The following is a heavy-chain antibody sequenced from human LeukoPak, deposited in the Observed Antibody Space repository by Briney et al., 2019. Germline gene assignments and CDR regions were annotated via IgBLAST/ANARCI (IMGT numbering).Heavy chain of an antibody. CDR2: IIPIFGTA. J-gene: IGHJ4*02. D-gene: IGHD3-9*01. V-gene: IGHV1-69*13. CDR1: GYTFTSYA. Sequence: SVKVSCKASGYTFTSYAISWVRQAPGQGLEWMGGIIPIFGTANYAQKFQGRVTITADESTSTAYMELSSLRSEDTAVYYCARPGRTLRYFDWAETYYFDYWGQGTLVTVSS. CDR3: ARPGRTLRYFDWAETYYFDY.